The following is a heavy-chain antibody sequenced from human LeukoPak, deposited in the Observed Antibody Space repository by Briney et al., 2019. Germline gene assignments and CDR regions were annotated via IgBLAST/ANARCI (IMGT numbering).Heavy chain of an antibody. CDR2: IYSGGST. CDR3: AIYSGYDESFGY. D-gene: IGHD5-12*01. CDR1: GFTVSSNY. V-gene: IGHV3-66*01. Sequence: PGGSLRLSCAASGFTVSSNYMSWVRQAPGKGLEWVSAIYSGGSTYYADSVKGRFTISRDNSKNTLYLQMNSLRAEDTAVYYCAIYSGYDESFGYWGQGTLVTVSS. J-gene: IGHJ4*02.